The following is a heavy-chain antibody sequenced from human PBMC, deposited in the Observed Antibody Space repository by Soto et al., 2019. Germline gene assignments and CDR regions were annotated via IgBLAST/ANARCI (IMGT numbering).Heavy chain of an antibody. CDR1: GFIFSNYV. J-gene: IGHJ4*02. V-gene: IGHV3-23*04. D-gene: IGHD1-26*01. CDR3: AKRPRALLTFDY. Sequence: EVQLVDSGGGLVQPGGSLRLSCAASGFIFSNYVMSWVRQAPGKGLEWVSSISDSGCTSYYADSVKGRFTISRDNSKNKLYLQMNSLRAEDTAIYYCAKRPRALLTFDYWGQGTLVTVSS. CDR2: ISDSGCTS.